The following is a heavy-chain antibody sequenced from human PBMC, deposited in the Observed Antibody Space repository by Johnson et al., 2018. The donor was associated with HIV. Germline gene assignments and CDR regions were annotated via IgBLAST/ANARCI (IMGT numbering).Heavy chain of an antibody. D-gene: IGHD2-15*01. CDR3: AKTVAATTDAFDI. V-gene: IGHV3-9*01. Sequence: DVQVVESGGGLVQPGRSLRLSCAASGFTFDDFAMHWVRQAPGKGLEWVSGISWNSGSIGYADSVKGRFTISRDNAKNSLYLQMNSLRAEDTALYYCAKTVAATTDAFDIWGQGTMVTGSS. J-gene: IGHJ3*02. CDR1: GFTFDDFA. CDR2: ISWNSGSI.